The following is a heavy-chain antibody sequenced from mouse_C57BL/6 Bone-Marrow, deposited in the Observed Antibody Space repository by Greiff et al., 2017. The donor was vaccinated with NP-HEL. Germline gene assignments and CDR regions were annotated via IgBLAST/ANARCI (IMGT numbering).Heavy chain of an antibody. CDR3: ARDGSSRYYYAMDY. D-gene: IGHD1-1*01. V-gene: IGHV3-6*01. Sequence: VQLQQSGPGLVKPSQSLSLTCSVTGYSITSGYYWNWIRQFPGNKLEWMGYISYDGSNNYNPSLKNRISITRDTSKNQFFLKLNSVTTEDTATYYCARDGSSRYYYAMDYWGQGTSVTVSS. J-gene: IGHJ4*01. CDR2: ISYDGSN. CDR1: GYSITSGYY.